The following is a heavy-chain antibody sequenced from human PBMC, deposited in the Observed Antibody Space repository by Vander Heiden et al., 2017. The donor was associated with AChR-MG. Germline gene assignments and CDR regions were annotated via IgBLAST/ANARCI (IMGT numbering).Heavy chain of an antibody. CDR1: RFTFSGSA. Sequence: EVQLVESGGGLVQPGGSLKLSCAASRFTFSGSAMHWVRQASGKGLEWVGRIRSKANSYATAYAASVKGRFTISRDDSKNTAYLQMNSLKTEDTAVYYCTIVGATPDYWGQGTLVTVSS. CDR3: TIVGATPDY. V-gene: IGHV3-73*02. D-gene: IGHD1-26*01. CDR2: IRSKANSYAT. J-gene: IGHJ4*02.